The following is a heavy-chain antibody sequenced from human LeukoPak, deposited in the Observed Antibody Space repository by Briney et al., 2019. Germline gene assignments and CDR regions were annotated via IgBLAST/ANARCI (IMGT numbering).Heavy chain of an antibody. Sequence: ASVKVSCKASGYTFTGYYMHWVRQAPGQGLEWMGWINPNSGGTNYAQKFQGRVTTTRDTSISTAYMELSRLRSDDTAVYYCARVGGGYCSGGSCYSGYWFDPWGQGTLVTVSS. V-gene: IGHV1-2*02. CDR2: INPNSGGT. J-gene: IGHJ5*02. CDR3: ARVGGGYCSGGSCYSGYWFDP. CDR1: GYTFTGYY. D-gene: IGHD2-15*01.